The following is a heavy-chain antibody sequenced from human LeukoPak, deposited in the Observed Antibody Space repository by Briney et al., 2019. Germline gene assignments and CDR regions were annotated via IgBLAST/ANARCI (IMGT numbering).Heavy chain of an antibody. Sequence: GASVKVSCKASGYTFTTYDINWVRQAPGQGLEWMGWMNPNSGNTGYAQKFQGRVTMTRNTHISTAYMELSSLRSDDTAVYYCARGELRYFDWLLSPTYFDYWGQGTLVTVSS. J-gene: IGHJ4*02. CDR2: MNPNSGNT. V-gene: IGHV1-8*01. D-gene: IGHD3-9*01. CDR1: GYTFTTYD. CDR3: ARGELRYFDWLLSPTYFDY.